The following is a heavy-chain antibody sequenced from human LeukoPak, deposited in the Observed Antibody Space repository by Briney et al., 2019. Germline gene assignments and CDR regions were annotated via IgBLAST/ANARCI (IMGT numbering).Heavy chain of an antibody. CDR3: ARVVVAATTYDY. CDR1: GFTFSSYA. Sequence: GGSLRLSCAASGFTFSSYAMHWVRQAPGKGLEWVAVISYDGSNKYYADSVKGRLTISRDNSKNTLYLQMNSLRAEDTAVYYCARVVVAATTYDYWGQGTLVTVSS. CDR2: ISYDGSNK. V-gene: IGHV3-30-3*01. D-gene: IGHD2-15*01. J-gene: IGHJ4*02.